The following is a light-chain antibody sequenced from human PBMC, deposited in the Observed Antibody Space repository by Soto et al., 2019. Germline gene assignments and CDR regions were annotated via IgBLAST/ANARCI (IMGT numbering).Light chain of an antibody. V-gene: IGKV1-39*01. CDR2: DTF. CDR1: ESIRNE. Sequence: DIQMTQSPSSLSAALGDRVTITCRPSESIRNELNWFQQRPGKAPRLLIYDTFTLQSGVPSRFSGSVSGTEFSLTISSLQAGDSAIYYCQQSFTTPWTFGQGTKVEI. J-gene: IGKJ1*01. CDR3: QQSFTTPWT.